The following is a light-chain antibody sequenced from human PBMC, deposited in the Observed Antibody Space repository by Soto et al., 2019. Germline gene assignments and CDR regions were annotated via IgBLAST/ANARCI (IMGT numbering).Light chain of an antibody. CDR3: QQYTSYSLT. Sequence: DIQMTQSPSTLSASVGDRVNITCRASQSISSWLAWYQQKPGKAPKLLIYKASSLESGVPSRFSGSGSGTEFTLTISILQPDDFATYYCQQYTSYSLTFGGGTKVEIK. CDR1: QSISSW. V-gene: IGKV1-5*03. CDR2: KAS. J-gene: IGKJ4*01.